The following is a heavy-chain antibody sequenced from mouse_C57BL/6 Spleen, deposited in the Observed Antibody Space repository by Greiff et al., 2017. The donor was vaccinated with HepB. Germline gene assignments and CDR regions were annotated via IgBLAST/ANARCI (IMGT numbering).Heavy chain of an antibody. J-gene: IGHJ2*01. V-gene: IGHV1-47*01. CDR1: GYTFTTYP. CDR2: FHPYNDDT. Sequence: VKLMESGAELVKPGASVKMSCKASGYTFTTYPIEWMKQNHGKSLEWIGNFHPYNDDTKYNEKFKGKATLTVEKSSSTVYLELSRLTSDDSAVYYCARRYYGSSYEGYYFDYWGQGTTLTVSS. D-gene: IGHD1-1*01. CDR3: ARRYYGSSYEGYYFDY.